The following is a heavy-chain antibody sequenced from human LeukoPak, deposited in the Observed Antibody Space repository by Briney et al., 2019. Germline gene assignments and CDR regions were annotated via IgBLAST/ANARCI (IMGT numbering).Heavy chain of an antibody. CDR1: GGSISSSSYY. CDR2: IYYSGST. CDR3: ARDVRYFDY. J-gene: IGHJ4*02. V-gene: IGHV4-39*07. Sequence: SETLSLTCTVSGGSISSSSYYWGWIRQPPGKGLEWIGSIYYSGSTYYNPSLKSRVTISVDTSKNQFSLKLSSVTAADTAVYYCARDVRYFDYWGQGTQVTVSS. D-gene: IGHD1-14*01.